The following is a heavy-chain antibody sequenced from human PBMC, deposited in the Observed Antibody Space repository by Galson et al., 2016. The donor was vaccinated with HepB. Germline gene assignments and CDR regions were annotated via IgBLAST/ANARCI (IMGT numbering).Heavy chain of an antibody. CDR3: ARVPFRGDSYRDAFDI. CDR2: TYYRSKWYN. J-gene: IGHJ3*02. D-gene: IGHD3-10*01. Sequence: CAISGDSVSSNSAAWNWIRQSPSRGLEWLGRTYYRSKWYNDCAVSVKSRISVKPDTSKNQFSLHLNSVTPEDTAVYYCARVPFRGDSYRDAFDIWGQGTMVTVSP. CDR1: GDSVSSNSAA. V-gene: IGHV6-1*01.